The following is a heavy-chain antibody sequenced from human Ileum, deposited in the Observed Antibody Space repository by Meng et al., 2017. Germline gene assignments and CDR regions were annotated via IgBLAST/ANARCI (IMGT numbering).Heavy chain of an antibody. CDR2: IHHSGRT. J-gene: IGHJ4*02. V-gene: IGHV4-34*01. D-gene: IGHD1-26*01. Sequence: QVHPNQWGAGLLKPSETLSLPCTVFGGSFNDYYWSWVRQSPGKGLEWIGQIHHSGRTNYKSSLERRVTISVDTSKSQFSLKLTSVTAADTAMYYCVRGPARETHDFDYWGQGALVTVSS. CDR3: VRGPARETHDFDY. CDR1: GGSFNDYY.